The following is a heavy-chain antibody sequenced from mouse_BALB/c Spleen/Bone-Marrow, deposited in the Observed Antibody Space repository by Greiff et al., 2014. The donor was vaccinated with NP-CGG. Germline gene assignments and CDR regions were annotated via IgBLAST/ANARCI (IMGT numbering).Heavy chain of an antibody. V-gene: IGHV1S56*01. J-gene: IGHJ4*01. CDR3: ARDTMDY. Sequence: VQLQQSGPELVRPGDSVRISCKASGYTFTSYYIHWVKQRPGQGLEWIGWIYPGNVNTKYNEKFKGKATLTADKSSSTAYMQLSSLTSEDSAVYFCARDTMDYWGQGTSVTVSS. CDR2: IYPGNVNT. CDR1: GYTFTSYY.